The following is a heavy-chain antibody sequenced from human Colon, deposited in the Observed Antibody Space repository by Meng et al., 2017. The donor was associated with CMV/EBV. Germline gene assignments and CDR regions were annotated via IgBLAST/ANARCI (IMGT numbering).Heavy chain of an antibody. CDR2: MHYSSGNT. J-gene: IGHJ4*02. CDR3: ARDTDI. CDR1: GYTLTASY. V-gene: IGHV1-46*01. Sequence: ASVKVSCKSSGYTLTASYFHWVRQAPGQGLELLGIMHYSSGNTAHTQKLQGRISMTRDTSTSTVYIELTSLRSDDTALYYCARDTDIWGQGTLVTVSS. D-gene: IGHD4-11*01.